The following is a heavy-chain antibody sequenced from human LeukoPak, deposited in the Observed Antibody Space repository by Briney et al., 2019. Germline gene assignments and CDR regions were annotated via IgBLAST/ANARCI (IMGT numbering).Heavy chain of an antibody. V-gene: IGHV3-23*01. Sequence: GGSLRLSCAASGFTFSSYAMNWVRQAPGKGLEWVSGISGSGGRTYYADSVKGRFTISRDNSKNTLYLQMNSLRAEDTAMYYRASRDNYYFAMDVWGQGTTVIVSS. CDR2: ISGSGGRT. CDR3: ASRDNYYFAMDV. D-gene: IGHD2-15*01. CDR1: GFTFSSYA. J-gene: IGHJ6*02.